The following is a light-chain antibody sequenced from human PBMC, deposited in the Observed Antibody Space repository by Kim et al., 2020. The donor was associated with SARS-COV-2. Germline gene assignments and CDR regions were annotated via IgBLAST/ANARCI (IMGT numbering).Light chain of an antibody. V-gene: IGLV3-1*01. CDR3: QAWDSSTVV. Sequence: SVSPRQTASITCSGDKLVNKYACWYQQKPGQSPVLVIYQDSKRPSGIPERFSGSNSGNTATLTISGTQAMDEADYYCQAWDSSTVVFGGGTQLTVL. J-gene: IGLJ2*01. CDR1: KLVNKY. CDR2: QDS.